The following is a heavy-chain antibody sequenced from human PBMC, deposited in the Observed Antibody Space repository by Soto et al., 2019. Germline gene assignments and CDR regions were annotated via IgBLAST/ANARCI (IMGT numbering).Heavy chain of an antibody. J-gene: IGHJ4*02. CDR1: GGSISSGGYY. CDR2: IYYSGST. V-gene: IGHV4-31*03. D-gene: IGHD4-17*01. Sequence: QVQLQESGPGLVKPSQTLSLTCTVSGGSISSGGYYWSWIRQHPGKGLEWIGYIYYSGSTYYNPSIKSRITXXVXTXXNQFSLKLSSVTAADTAVYYCARDESDYGDLPIVYWGQGTLVTVSS. CDR3: ARDESDYGDLPIVY.